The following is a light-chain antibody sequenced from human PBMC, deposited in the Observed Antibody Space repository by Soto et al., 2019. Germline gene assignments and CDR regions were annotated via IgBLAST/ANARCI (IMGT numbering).Light chain of an antibody. J-gene: IGLJ2*01. Sequence: QSALTQPPSASGSPGQSVTISCTGTSGDVGGFDYVSRYQKHPGKAPKLVIYDVTKRPSGVPARFSGSKSGNTASLTVSGLQPEDEADYYCSSYAGSNNLIFGTGTKLTVL. V-gene: IGLV2-8*01. CDR2: DVT. CDR3: SSYAGSNNLI. CDR1: SGDVGGFDY.